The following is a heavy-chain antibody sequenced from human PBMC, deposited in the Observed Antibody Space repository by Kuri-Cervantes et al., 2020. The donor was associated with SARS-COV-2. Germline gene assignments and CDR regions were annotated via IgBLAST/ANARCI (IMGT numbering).Heavy chain of an antibody. D-gene: IGHD3-22*01. CDR3: AREKYYYVSSGLGGGGEYYYGMDV. CDR2: IDNTASNT. CDR1: GLTFSNFA. Sequence: GESLKISCAASGLTFSNFAMGWVRQAPGKGLEWVSFIDNTASNTYYADFVNGRFTISRDNAKNSLYLQMNSLRAEDKAVYYCAREKYYYVSSGLGGGGEYYYGMDVWGQGTTVTVSS. J-gene: IGHJ6*02. V-gene: IGHV3-23*03.